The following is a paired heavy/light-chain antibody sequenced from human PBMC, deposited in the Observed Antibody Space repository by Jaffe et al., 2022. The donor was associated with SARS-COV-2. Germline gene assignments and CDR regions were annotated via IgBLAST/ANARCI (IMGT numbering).Light chain of an antibody. CDR3: QVWDSSTAWV. J-gene: IGLJ3*02. CDR2: RDV. Sequence: SYELTQPLSVSVALGQTARITCGGNKIRSKTVHWYQQKAGQAPVVVIYRDVNRPSGIPERFSGSTSEDTATLTITRAQGGDEADYYCQVWDSSTAWVFGGGTKLTVL. V-gene: IGLV3-9*01. CDR1: KIRSKT.
Heavy chain of an antibody. D-gene: IGHD6-13*01. V-gene: IGHV3-23*04. CDR1: GFTFSSYA. J-gene: IGHJ4*02. Sequence: EVHLVESGGGLVQPGGSLRLSCAASGFTFSSYAMSWVRQAPGKGLEWVSTISANGGSTYYADSVKARFTVSRDSSKNTLFLQMNSLRGEDTATYYCAKLLAGSQTHFDYWAQGTLVTVSS. CDR3: AKLLAGSQTHFDY. CDR2: ISANGGST.